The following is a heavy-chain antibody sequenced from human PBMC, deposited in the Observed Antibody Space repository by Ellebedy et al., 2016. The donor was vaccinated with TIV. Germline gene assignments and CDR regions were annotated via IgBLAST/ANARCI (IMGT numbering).Heavy chain of an antibody. CDR3: ARGALDCSSTSCYHNYYYYYGMDV. J-gene: IGHJ6*02. Sequence: AASVKVSCKASGYTFTGYYMHWVRQAPGQGLEWMGWINPNSGGTNYAQKFQGRVTMTRDTSISTAYMELSRLRSEDTAVYYCARGALDCSSTSCYHNYYYYYGMDVWGQGTTVTVSS. CDR1: GYTFTGYY. D-gene: IGHD2-2*01. CDR2: INPNSGGT. V-gene: IGHV1-2*02.